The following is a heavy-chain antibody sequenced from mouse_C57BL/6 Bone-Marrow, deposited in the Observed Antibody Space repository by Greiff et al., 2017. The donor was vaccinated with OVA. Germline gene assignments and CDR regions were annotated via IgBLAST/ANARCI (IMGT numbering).Heavy chain of an antibody. J-gene: IGHJ1*03. Sequence: VQLQESGPGLVAPSQSLSITCTVSGFSLTSYGVDWVRQSPGKGLEWLGVIWGAGGTNYNSALKSRLSISKDNSKSQVFLKMNSLQTDDTAMYYCARGRYDYDEGNWYFDVWGTGTTVTVSS. V-gene: IGHV2-6*01. CDR1: GFSLTSYG. CDR3: ARGRYDYDEGNWYFDV. CDR2: IWGAGGT. D-gene: IGHD2-4*01.